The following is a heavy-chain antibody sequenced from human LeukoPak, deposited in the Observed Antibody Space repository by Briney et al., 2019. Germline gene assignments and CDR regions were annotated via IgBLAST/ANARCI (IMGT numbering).Heavy chain of an antibody. Sequence: ASVKVSCKGSGYTFTAYDIIWVRQAPGQRLECVGLISAYTGRTEYAQKFQGRVIMTTDSATSTAYMELRSLRSDDTGVYYCARDEFGRLGVGVYWGQGTPVTVSA. CDR3: ARDEFGRLGVGVY. V-gene: IGHV1-18*01. J-gene: IGHJ4*02. CDR1: GYTFTAYD. CDR2: ISAYTGRT. D-gene: IGHD3-16*01.